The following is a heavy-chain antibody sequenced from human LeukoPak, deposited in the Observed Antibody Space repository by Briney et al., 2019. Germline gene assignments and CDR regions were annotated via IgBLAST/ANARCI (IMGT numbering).Heavy chain of an antibody. V-gene: IGHV4-4*02. CDR1: GGSISSSNW. Sequence: PSETLSLTCAVSGGSISSSNWWSWVRQPPGKGLEWIGEIYHSGSTNYNPSLKSRVTISVDKSKNQFSLKLSSVTAADTAVYYCARVGDYYDSSGYYQIPYFDYWGQGTLVTVSS. D-gene: IGHD3-22*01. CDR3: ARVGDYYDSSGYYQIPYFDY. J-gene: IGHJ4*02. CDR2: IYHSGST.